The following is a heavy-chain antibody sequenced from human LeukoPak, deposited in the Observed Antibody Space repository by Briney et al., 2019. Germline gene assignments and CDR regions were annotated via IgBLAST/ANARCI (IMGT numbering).Heavy chain of an antibody. CDR2: ISGGGGST. CDR1: GFTFTSYS. V-gene: IGHV3-23*01. J-gene: IGHJ6*02. Sequence: GGSLRLSCAASGFTFTSYSMNWVRQAPGKGLEWVSTISGGGGSTYYADSVKGRSTISRDNSKNTLYLQVNSPRAEDTAVYYCARDSGYYYYGMDVWGQGTTVTVSS. CDR3: ARDSGYYYYGMDV.